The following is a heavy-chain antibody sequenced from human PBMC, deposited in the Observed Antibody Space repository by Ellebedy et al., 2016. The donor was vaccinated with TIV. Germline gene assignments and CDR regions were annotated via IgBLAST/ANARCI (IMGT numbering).Heavy chain of an antibody. CDR2: IVGSGGGI. Sequence: PGGSLRLSCPASGFTFSRYAMTWVRQAPGKGLEWVSGIVGSGGGIFYADSVKGRFTISRDNSKSTVDLQMNRLRAEDTAIYYCARDRTPGDGYWVFDQWGQGALVTVSS. J-gene: IGHJ4*02. CDR3: ARDRTPGDGYWVFDQ. CDR1: GFTFSRYA. V-gene: IGHV3-23*01. D-gene: IGHD5-18*01.